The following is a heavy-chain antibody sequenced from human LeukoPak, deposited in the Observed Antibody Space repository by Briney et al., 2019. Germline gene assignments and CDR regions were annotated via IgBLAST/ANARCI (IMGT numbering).Heavy chain of an antibody. D-gene: IGHD3-10*01. Sequence: SETLSLTCTVSGGSISSGTYYWGWIRQPPGKGLQWIGSVYYSGSTYYNPSLQSRVTMSVDTSKNQFSLKLSSVTAADTAVYYCARHGLYGPRYFDYWGQGTLVTVSS. CDR2: VYYSGST. CDR1: GGSISSGTYY. CDR3: ARHGLYGPRYFDY. V-gene: IGHV4-39*01. J-gene: IGHJ4*02.